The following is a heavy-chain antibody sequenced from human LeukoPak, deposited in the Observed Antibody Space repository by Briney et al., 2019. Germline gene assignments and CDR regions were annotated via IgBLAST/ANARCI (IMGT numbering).Heavy chain of an antibody. CDR1: GGSISSYY. J-gene: IGHJ6*03. V-gene: IGHV4-59*12. CDR3: ARLVQSSASGYYYYMDV. D-gene: IGHD6-19*01. Sequence: SETLSLTCTVSGGSISSYYWSWIRQPPGKGLEWIGYIYYSGSTNYNPSLKSRVTISVDTSKNQFSLKLSSVTAADTAVYYCARLVQSSASGYYYYMDVWGKGTTVTISS. CDR2: IYYSGST.